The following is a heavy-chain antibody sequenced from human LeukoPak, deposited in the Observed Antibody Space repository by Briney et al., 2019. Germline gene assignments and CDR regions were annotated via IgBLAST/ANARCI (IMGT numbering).Heavy chain of an antibody. CDR1: GYSFTSYW. Sequence: GESLKISCKGSGYSFTSYWIGWVRQMPGKGLEWMGIIYPGDSDTRYNPSFQGQVTISADKSISTAYLQWSSLKASDTAMYYCARPIGSSTSSGWFDPWGQGTLVTVSS. J-gene: IGHJ5*02. CDR2: IYPGDSDT. V-gene: IGHV5-51*01. D-gene: IGHD2-2*01. CDR3: ARPIGSSTSSGWFDP.